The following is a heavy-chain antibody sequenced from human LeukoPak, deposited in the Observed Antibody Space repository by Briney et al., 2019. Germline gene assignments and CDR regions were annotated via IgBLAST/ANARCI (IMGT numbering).Heavy chain of an antibody. D-gene: IGHD3-3*01. Sequence: SVKVSCKTSGYTFSNYGITWVRQAPGQGLEWMGGIIPIFGTANYAQKFQGRVTITADESTSTAYMELSSLGSEDTAVYYCARSLKPDFWSGYYPPYYYYGVDVWGQGTTVTVSS. CDR3: ARSLKPDFWSGYYPPYYYYGVDV. V-gene: IGHV1-69*13. CDR2: IIPIFGTA. J-gene: IGHJ6*02. CDR1: GYTFSNYG.